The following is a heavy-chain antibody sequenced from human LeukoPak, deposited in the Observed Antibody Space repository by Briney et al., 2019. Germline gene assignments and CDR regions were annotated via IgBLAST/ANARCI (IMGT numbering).Heavy chain of an antibody. CDR2: INHSGST. Sequence: SETLSLTCAVYGGSFSGYYWSWIRQPSGKGLEWIGEINHSGSTNYNPSLKSRVTISVDTSKNQFSLKLSSVTAADTAVYYCARGAAGTRFDYWGQGTLVTVSS. V-gene: IGHV4-34*01. CDR1: GGSFSGYY. D-gene: IGHD6-13*01. CDR3: ARGAAGTRFDY. J-gene: IGHJ4*02.